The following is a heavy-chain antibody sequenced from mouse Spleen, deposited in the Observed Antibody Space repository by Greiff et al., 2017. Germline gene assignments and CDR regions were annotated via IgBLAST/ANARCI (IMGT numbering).Heavy chain of an antibody. Sequence: VQLQQPGAELVKPGASVKMSCKASGYTFTSYWITWVKQRPGQGLEWIGDIYPGSGSTNYNEKFKSKATLTVDTSSSTAYMQLSSLTSEDSAVYYCAIISNWDWYFDVWGAGTTVTVSS. J-gene: IGHJ1*01. CDR3: AIISNWDWYFDV. CDR1: GYTFTSYW. D-gene: IGHD4-1*01. V-gene: IGHV1-55*01. CDR2: IYPGSGST.